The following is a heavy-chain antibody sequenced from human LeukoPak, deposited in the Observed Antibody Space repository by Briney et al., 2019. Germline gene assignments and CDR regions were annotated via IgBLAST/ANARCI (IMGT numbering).Heavy chain of an antibody. CDR1: GFTFSGSA. CDR2: IRREANSYAT. V-gene: IGHV3-73*01. CDR3: TRLVDTAIGYQAVFDI. J-gene: IGHJ3*02. Sequence: GGSLRLSCAASGFTFSGSALHWVRQASGKGLEWVGRIRREANSYATAYAASVKGRFTISRDDSKNTAYLQMNSLKTEDTAVYYCTRLVDTAIGYQAVFDIWGQGTMVTVSS. D-gene: IGHD5-18*01.